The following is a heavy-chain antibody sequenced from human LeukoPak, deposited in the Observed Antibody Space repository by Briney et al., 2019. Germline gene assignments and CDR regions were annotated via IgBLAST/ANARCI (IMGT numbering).Heavy chain of an antibody. Sequence: GASVKVSCKASGYTFTSYYMHWVRQAPGQGLEWMGIINPSGGSTSYAQKFQGRVTMTRDTSTSTVYMELSSLRSEDTAVYYCARVGGSSSKSYYYGMDVWGQGTTVTVSS. V-gene: IGHV1-46*01. J-gene: IGHJ6*02. CDR3: ARVGGSSSKSYYYGMDV. CDR2: INPSGGST. CDR1: GYTFTSYY. D-gene: IGHD6-13*01.